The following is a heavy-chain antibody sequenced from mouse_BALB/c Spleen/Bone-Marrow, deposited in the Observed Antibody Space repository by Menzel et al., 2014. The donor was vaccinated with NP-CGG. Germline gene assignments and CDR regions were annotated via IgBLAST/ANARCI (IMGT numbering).Heavy chain of an antibody. CDR3: ARFPIYYGNYGAMDY. D-gene: IGHD2-1*01. J-gene: IGHJ4*01. CDR2: IAPGSGST. CDR1: RYTFTSYW. Sequence: DLVKPGASVKLSCKASRYTFTSYWINWIKQRPGQGLEWIGRIAPGSGSTYYNEMFKGKATLTVDTSSSTAYIQLSSLSSEDSAVYFCARFPIYYGNYGAMDYWGQGTSVTVSS. V-gene: IGHV1S41*01.